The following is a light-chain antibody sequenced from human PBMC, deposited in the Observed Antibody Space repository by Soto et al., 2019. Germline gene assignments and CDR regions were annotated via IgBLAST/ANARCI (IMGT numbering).Light chain of an antibody. Sequence: EIVLTQSPGTLSLSPGERATLSCRASQSVSSSYLDWYQQKPGQAPMLLIYGASSRATGIPDRCSGSGSWTDFSLTMSRLETEDFAVDYCQQYCSSLPWTFGHGTEVDIK. CDR2: GAS. CDR3: QQYCSSLPWT. CDR1: QSVSSSY. V-gene: IGKV3-20*01. J-gene: IGKJ1*01.